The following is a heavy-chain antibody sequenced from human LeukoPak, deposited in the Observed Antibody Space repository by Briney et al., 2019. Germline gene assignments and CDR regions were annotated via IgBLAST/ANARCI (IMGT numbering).Heavy chain of an antibody. V-gene: IGHV3-15*01. CDR2: IKSKSAGGRA. CDR3: TTYDSSGYYSRY. D-gene: IGHD3-22*01. CDR1: GFTFSNAW. Sequence: GGSLRLSCAASGFTFSNAWMSWVRQAPGKGLEWVGRIKSKSAGGRADYGAPVRGRFSISRDDSKNTLYLQMNSLKTEDTAVYYCTTYDSSGYYSRYWGQGTLLTVSS. J-gene: IGHJ4*02.